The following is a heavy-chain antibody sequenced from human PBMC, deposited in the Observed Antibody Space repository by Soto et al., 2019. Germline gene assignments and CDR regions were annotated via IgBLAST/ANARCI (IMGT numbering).Heavy chain of an antibody. Sequence: QVQLVESGGGVVHPGRSLRLSCAASGFTFSSYGMHWVRQAPGKGLEWVAVIWYAGSNKYYADAVKGRFTISKDNSKNTLSLSMHCLRAADTAVYYCARDGDSVHWYFDLWGRGTLVTVSS. CDR3: ARDGDSVHWYFDL. CDR2: IWYAGSNK. CDR1: GFTFSSYG. V-gene: IGHV3-33*01. D-gene: IGHD4-17*01. J-gene: IGHJ2*01.